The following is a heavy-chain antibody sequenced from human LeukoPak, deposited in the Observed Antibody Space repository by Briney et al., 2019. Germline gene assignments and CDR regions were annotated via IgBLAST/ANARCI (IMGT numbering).Heavy chain of an antibody. Sequence: GASVKVSCKASGYTFSTAEINWVRQATGQGLEWLGWMSPTSGNTNYAQRFQGRVTLTWDTSISTAYMELGRLSTEDTAVYYCSRGITVSGDYWGQGTLVTVSS. D-gene: IGHD5/OR15-5a*01. J-gene: IGHJ4*02. V-gene: IGHV1-8*01. CDR1: GYTFSTAE. CDR3: SRGITVSGDY. CDR2: MSPTSGNT.